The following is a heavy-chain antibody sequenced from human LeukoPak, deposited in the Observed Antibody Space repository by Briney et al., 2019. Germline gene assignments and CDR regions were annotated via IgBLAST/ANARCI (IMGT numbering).Heavy chain of an antibody. CDR3: ARDIIAAAGTVDY. D-gene: IGHD6-13*01. CDR1: GFTFSSYE. Sequence: GGSLRLSCAASGFTFSSYEMNWVRQAPGKGLEWVSYISSSGSTIYYADSVKGQFTISRDNAKNSLYLQMNSLRAEDTAVYYCARDIIAAAGTVDYWGQGTLVTVSS. CDR2: ISSSGSTI. J-gene: IGHJ4*02. V-gene: IGHV3-48*03.